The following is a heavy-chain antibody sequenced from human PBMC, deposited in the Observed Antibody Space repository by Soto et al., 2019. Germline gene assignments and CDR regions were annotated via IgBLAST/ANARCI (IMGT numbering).Heavy chain of an antibody. V-gene: IGHV4-59*01. Sequence: QVQLQESGPGLVKPSETLSLTCTVSGGSISSYYWSWIRQPPGKGLEWIGYIDYSGSTNYNPSLKSRVSISVDTSKNQFSLKLSSVTAADTAVYYCARAVWASDAFDIWGQGTMVTVSS. CDR1: GGSISSYY. J-gene: IGHJ3*02. CDR2: IDYSGST. D-gene: IGHD3-16*01. CDR3: ARAVWASDAFDI.